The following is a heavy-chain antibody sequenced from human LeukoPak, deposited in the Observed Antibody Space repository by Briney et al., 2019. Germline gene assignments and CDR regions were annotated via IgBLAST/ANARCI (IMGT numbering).Heavy chain of an antibody. Sequence: GGSLRLSCVTSGFTFSNHAMHWVRQGPGKGLEWVAVISDDGSSKFYADSVKGRFTISRDNSKNTLFLQINSLRPEDTAVYYCARPDRDGYNFAVYWGQGTLVTVSS. CDR1: GFTFSNHA. D-gene: IGHD5-24*01. CDR2: ISDDGSSK. J-gene: IGHJ4*02. V-gene: IGHV3-30*04. CDR3: ARPDRDGYNFAVY.